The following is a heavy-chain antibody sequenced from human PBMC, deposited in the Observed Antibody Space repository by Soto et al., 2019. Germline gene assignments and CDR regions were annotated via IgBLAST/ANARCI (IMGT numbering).Heavy chain of an antibody. V-gene: IGHV1-2*02. CDR1: LYTLPGYY. J-gene: IGHJ5*02. Sequence: ASVQVSRQASLYTLPGYYMHWLRQAPGQGLEWMGWINPNSGGTNYAQKFQGRVTITRDTYISTAYMELSRLRSDDTAVYFYARAEYDFFRDWFDPWGQGTLVTVSS. CDR2: INPNSGGT. CDR3: ARAEYDFFRDWFDP. D-gene: IGHD3-3*01.